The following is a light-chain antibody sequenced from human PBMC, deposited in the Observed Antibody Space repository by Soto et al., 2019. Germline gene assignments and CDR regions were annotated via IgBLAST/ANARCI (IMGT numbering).Light chain of an antibody. CDR3: QQYNSYSWT. J-gene: IGKJ1*01. V-gene: IGKV1-5*03. CDR1: QSISVW. CDR2: KAS. Sequence: DIQMTQSPSTLSASVGDRVTITCRASQSISVWLAWYQQKAGKAPNLLIYKASRLESGVPSRFSGSGSETEFTLTISGLQPGDSAIYYCQQYNSYSWTFGQGTKVDIK.